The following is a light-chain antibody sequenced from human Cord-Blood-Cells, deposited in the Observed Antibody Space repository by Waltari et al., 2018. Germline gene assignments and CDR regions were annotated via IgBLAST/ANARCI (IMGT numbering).Light chain of an antibody. Sequence: SYELTQPPSVSVSPGQTASITCTGDKLGDNYACWYQQKPGQSPMLVIYQASKRPSGIPEGFSGSHAGNTATLTISGTQAMDEADYYCQAWDRGTVVFGGGTKLTVL. CDR1: KLGDNY. CDR3: QAWDRGTVV. CDR2: QAS. J-gene: IGLJ2*01. V-gene: IGLV3-1*01.